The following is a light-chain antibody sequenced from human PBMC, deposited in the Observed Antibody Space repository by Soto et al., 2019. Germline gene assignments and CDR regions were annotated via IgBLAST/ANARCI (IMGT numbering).Light chain of an antibody. CDR2: GAS. CDR1: QSVSNNY. CDR3: QQYGNSPWT. V-gene: IGKV3-20*01. Sequence: EIMLTQSPGTLSLSPGERATLSCRASQSVSNNYLAWLQQKPGQAPRLLIHGASSRGTGIPDRFSGSGSGTDFTLTISRLEPEDFAVYYCQQYGNSPWTFGQGTKVEIK. J-gene: IGKJ1*01.